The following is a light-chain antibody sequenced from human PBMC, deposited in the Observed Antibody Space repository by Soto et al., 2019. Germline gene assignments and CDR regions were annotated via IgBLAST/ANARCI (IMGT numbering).Light chain of an antibody. V-gene: IGKV1-33*01. CDR3: QQFDSVPCT. CDR2: DAS. Sequence: IEMTQSPSALSASAGDRVTITCQASQDIKNYVIWYQQKPGRAPKLLIYDASSLGTGVSSRVSGSGSGTHFTLTISSLRPADVATYYCQQFDSVPCTFGQGTKLEIK. J-gene: IGKJ2*02. CDR1: QDIKNY.